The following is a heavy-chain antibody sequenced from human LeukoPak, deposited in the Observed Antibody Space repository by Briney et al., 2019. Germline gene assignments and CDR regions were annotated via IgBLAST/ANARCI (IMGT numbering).Heavy chain of an antibody. CDR3: ARGGGFLGSSWFNWFDP. CDR2: INPNSGGT. D-gene: IGHD6-13*01. J-gene: IGHJ5*02. CDR1: GYTFTGYY. V-gene: IGHV1-2*02. Sequence: ASVKVSCKASGYTFTGYYMHWVRQAPGQGLEWMGWINPNSGGTNYAQRFQGRVTMTRDTSISTAYMELSRLRSDDTAVYYCARGGGFLGSSWFNWFDPWGQGTLVTVSS.